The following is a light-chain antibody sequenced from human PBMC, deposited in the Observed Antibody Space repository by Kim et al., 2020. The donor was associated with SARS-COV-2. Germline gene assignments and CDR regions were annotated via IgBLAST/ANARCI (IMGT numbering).Light chain of an antibody. CDR1: SLISYY. CDR3: NSRGSNDNVL. V-gene: IGLV3-19*01. CDR2: GKN. Sequence: VALVQTVRITCQGDSLISYYATWYQQKPGQAPIVVIYGKNNRPSGIPDRFSGSSSGDTASLTITGTQAGDEADYYCNSRGSNDNVLFGGGTQLTVL. J-gene: IGLJ2*01.